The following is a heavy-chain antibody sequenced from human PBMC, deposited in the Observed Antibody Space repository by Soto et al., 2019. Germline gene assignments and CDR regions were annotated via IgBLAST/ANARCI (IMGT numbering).Heavy chain of an antibody. J-gene: IGHJ4*02. D-gene: IGHD6-13*01. CDR1: GFNFSNYG. V-gene: IGHV3-23*01. CDR3: VRSWAY. CDR2: ITTTGGST. Sequence: EVQLLESGGGLVQPGGSLRRSCAASGFNFSNYGMNWVRLALGEGLVWVSTITTTGGSTFYADSVRGRFTISRDNTKNTLDLQMNSLRVDDPAIYYCVRSWAYWGLGAVVTVSS.